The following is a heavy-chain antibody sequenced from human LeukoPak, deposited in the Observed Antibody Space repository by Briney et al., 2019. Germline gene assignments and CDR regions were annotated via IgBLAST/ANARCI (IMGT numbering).Heavy chain of an antibody. J-gene: IGHJ4*02. Sequence: TGGSLRLSCAASGFTFSNYGMSWVRLAPGKGPEWVSTITSGGGATYYADSVKGRFTISRDNSKNTVYLQMNSPRAEDTALYYCAKLQGVLAGLFDYWGQGTLVTVSS. CDR1: GFTFSNYG. V-gene: IGHV3-23*01. D-gene: IGHD4/OR15-4a*01. CDR2: ITSGGGAT. CDR3: AKLQGVLAGLFDY.